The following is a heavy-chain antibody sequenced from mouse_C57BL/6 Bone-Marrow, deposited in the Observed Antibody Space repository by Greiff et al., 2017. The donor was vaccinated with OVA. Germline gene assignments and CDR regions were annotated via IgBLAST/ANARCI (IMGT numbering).Heavy chain of an antibody. CDR1: GYTFTDYE. V-gene: IGHV1-15*01. Sequence: QVQLQQSGAELVRPGASVTLSCKASGYTFTDYEMHWVKQTPVHGLEWIGAIDPETGGTAYNQKFKGKAILTADKSSSTAYMELRSLTSEDSAVYYCTRWGFITTVVAEAYWGQGTLVTVSA. CDR2: IDPETGGT. J-gene: IGHJ3*01. CDR3: TRWGFITTVVAEAY. D-gene: IGHD1-1*01.